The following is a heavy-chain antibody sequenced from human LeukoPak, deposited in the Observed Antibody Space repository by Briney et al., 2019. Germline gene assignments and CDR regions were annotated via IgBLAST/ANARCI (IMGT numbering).Heavy chain of an antibody. J-gene: IGHJ4*02. CDR2: SYSDGST. CDR1: GITLSDFW. V-gene: IGHV3-66*01. Sequence: GGSLRLSCAASGITLSDFWFSWVRQAPGKGLEWVSASYSDGSTHYADSVRGRFTISRDNSKNTLYLQMNSLRAEDTAVYYCARDGSSGWSHDYWGQGTLVTVSS. CDR3: ARDGSSGWSHDY. D-gene: IGHD6-19*01.